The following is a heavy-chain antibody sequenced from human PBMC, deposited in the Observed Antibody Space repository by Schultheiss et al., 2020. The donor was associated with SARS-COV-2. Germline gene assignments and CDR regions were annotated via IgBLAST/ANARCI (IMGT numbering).Heavy chain of an antibody. Sequence: GGSLRLSCAASGFTFDDYAMHWVRQAPGKGLEWVSGISWNSGSIGYADSVKGRFTISRDNAKNSLYLQMNSLRAEDTAVYYCARDPITRSAHFDYWGQGTLVTVSS. CDR3: ARDPITRSAHFDY. CDR1: GFTFDDYA. V-gene: IGHV3-9*01. D-gene: IGHD1-14*01. CDR2: ISWNSGSI. J-gene: IGHJ4*02.